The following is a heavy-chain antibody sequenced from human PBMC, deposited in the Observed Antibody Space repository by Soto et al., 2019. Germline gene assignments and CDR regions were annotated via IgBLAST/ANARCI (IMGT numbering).Heavy chain of an antibody. CDR1: GGSFSGYY. CDR2: INHSGST. V-gene: IGHV4-34*01. J-gene: IGHJ5*02. D-gene: IGHD3-16*02. Sequence: SETLSLTCAVYGGSFSGYYWSWIRQPPGKGLEWIGEINHSGSTNYNPSLKSRVTISVDTSKNQFSLKLSSVTAADTAVYYCARGAGVSDYVWGSYRFSWFDPWGQGTLVTVSS. CDR3: ARGAGVSDYVWGSYRFSWFDP.